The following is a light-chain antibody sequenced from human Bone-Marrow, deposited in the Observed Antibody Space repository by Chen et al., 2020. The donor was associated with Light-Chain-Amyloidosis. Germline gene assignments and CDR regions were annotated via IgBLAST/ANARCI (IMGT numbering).Light chain of an antibody. Sequence: EIVLTQYPGTLSLSPGERATLSCRASQNVTSKLLAWYQQHPGQPPRFLIQGAPSRATGIPDRVSGSGAGTDFALTITRLEPEDFAVYVSQQAGSSPSTFGGGTKLEIK. CDR1: QNVTSKL. CDR2: GAP. J-gene: IGKJ4*01. CDR3: QQAGSSPST. V-gene: IGKV3-20*01.